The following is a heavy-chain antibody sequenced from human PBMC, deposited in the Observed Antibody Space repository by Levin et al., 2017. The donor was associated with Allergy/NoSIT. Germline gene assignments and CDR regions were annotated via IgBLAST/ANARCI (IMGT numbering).Heavy chain of an antibody. Sequence: ASVKVSCKASGYTFTSYGISWVRQAPGQGLEWMGWISAYNGNTNYAQKLQGRVTMTTDTSTSTAYMELRSLRSDDTAVYYCARDFHPYCGGDCLSDAFDIWGQGTMVTVSS. CDR2: ISAYNGNT. J-gene: IGHJ3*02. CDR1: GYTFTSYG. CDR3: ARDFHPYCGGDCLSDAFDI. V-gene: IGHV1-18*01. D-gene: IGHD2-21*02.